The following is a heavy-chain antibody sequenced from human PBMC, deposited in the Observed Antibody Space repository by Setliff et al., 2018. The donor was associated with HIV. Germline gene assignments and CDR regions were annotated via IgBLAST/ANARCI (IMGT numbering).Heavy chain of an antibody. J-gene: IGHJ5*02. Sequence: PGESLKISCAASGFTFGNFWMHWVRQAPGKGLEWVASISPDGTRNHCVGSVKGRFTASRDNAKNSLYLQMNSLGAEDTAVYFCARVLLITNAVYGVVSNRFDPWGRGSQVTVSS. V-gene: IGHV3-7*03. CDR1: GFTFGNFW. D-gene: IGHD3-3*01. CDR3: ARVLLITNAVYGVVSNRFDP. CDR2: ISPDGTRN.